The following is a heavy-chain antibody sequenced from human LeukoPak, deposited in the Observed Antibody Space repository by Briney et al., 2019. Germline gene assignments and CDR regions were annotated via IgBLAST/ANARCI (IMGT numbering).Heavy chain of an antibody. CDR2: ISGSGGST. CDR1: GFTFSSYA. V-gene: IGHV3-23*01. Sequence: GGSLRLSCAASGFTFSSYAMSWVRQAPGKGLEWVSAISGSGGSTYYADSVKGRFTISRDNSKNTLYLQMNSLRAEDTAVYYCARDLRGDIAAAGTVGWFDPWGQGTLVTVSS. J-gene: IGHJ5*02. CDR3: ARDLRGDIAAAGTVGWFDP. D-gene: IGHD6-13*01.